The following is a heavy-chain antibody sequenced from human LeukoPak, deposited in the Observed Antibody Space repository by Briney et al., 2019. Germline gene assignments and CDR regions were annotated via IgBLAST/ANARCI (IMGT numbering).Heavy chain of an antibody. CDR2: IYYSGST. Sequence: SETLSLTCTVAGGSISSYYWSWIRQPPGKGLDWIGYIYYSGSTNYNPSLKSRVTISVDTSKNQFSLKLSSVTAADTAVYYCARESESGSGYYYYDYWGQGTLVTVSS. V-gene: IGHV4-59*01. CDR3: ARESESGSGYYYYDY. J-gene: IGHJ4*02. CDR1: GGSISSYY. D-gene: IGHD3-22*01.